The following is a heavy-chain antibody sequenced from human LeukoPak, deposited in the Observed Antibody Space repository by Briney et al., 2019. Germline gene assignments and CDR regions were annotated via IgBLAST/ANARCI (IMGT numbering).Heavy chain of an antibody. J-gene: IGHJ6*02. V-gene: IGHV1-46*01. CDR2: INPSGGST. CDR3: ARDICLEYCTNGLYYYYGMDV. D-gene: IGHD2-8*01. CDR1: GYTFTNFY. Sequence: ASVKVSCKASGYTFTNFYLHWVRQAPGQGLEWMGIINPSGGSTNYAQRFQGRVTMTRDTSTSTVYMELSSLRSDDTAVYYCARDICLEYCTNGLYYYYGMDVWGQGTTVTVSS.